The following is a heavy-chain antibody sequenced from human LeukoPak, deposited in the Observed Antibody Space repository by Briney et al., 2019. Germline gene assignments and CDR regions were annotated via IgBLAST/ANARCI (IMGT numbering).Heavy chain of an antibody. J-gene: IGHJ4*02. D-gene: IGHD7-27*01. CDR2: INHSGST. V-gene: IGHV4-34*01. CDR3: ARESLGMVDY. CDR1: GGSFSGYY. Sequence: SETLSLTCAVYGGSFSGYYWSWIRQPPGKGLEWIGEINHSGSTNYNPSLKSRVTISVDTSKNQFSLKLSSVTAADTAVYYCARESLGMVDYWGQGTLVTVSS.